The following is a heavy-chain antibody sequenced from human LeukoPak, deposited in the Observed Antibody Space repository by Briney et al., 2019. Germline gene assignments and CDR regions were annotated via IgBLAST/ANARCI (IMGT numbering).Heavy chain of an antibody. V-gene: IGHV3-30-3*01. CDR1: GFTFSSYA. J-gene: IGHJ6*03. CDR2: ISYDGSNK. D-gene: IGHD3-3*01. Sequence: GGSLRLSCAASGFTFSSYAMHWVRQAPGKGLEWVAVISYDGSNKYYADSVKGRFTISRDNSKNTLYLQMNSLRAEDTAVYYCARAGEDFWSGYYTHTYYYYYMDVWGKGTTVTVSS. CDR3: ARAGEDFWSGYYTHTYYYYYMDV.